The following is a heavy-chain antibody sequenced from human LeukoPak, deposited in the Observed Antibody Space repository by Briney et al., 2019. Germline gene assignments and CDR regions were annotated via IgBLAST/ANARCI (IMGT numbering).Heavy chain of an antibody. CDR1: GLPFRYYG. J-gene: IGHJ4*02. CDR2: SSFDGVHT. Sequence: GGSLRLSCAASGLPFRYYGLHWVRQVPGKGLQWVALSSFDGVHTYYADSVKGRFTVSRDRSNSTLYLQMNNLRPEDTAVYYCANENYYGSGSYADHWGQGTLVTVSS. CDR3: ANENYYGSGSYADH. D-gene: IGHD3-10*01. V-gene: IGHV3-30*18.